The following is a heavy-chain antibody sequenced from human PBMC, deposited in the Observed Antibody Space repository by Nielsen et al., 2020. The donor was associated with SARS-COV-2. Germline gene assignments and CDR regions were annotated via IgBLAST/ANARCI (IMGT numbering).Heavy chain of an antibody. Sequence: GGSLRLSCAASGFTFSTYTMNWVRQAPGKGLDWVSVIYTDGSTSHADSVKGRFTISRDNSKNTLYLQMNSLKAEDTAVYYCARDNWGRMDVWGQGTTVTVSS. CDR1: GFTFSTYT. V-gene: IGHV3-66*01. CDR2: IYTDGST. D-gene: IGHD7-27*01. J-gene: IGHJ6*02. CDR3: ARDNWGRMDV.